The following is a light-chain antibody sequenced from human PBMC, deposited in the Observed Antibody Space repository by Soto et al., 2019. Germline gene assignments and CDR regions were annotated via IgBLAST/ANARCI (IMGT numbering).Light chain of an antibody. J-gene: IGKJ2*01. CDR3: QQYYSTPT. CDR1: QSVLYRSNNKNY. CDR2: WAS. V-gene: IGKV4-1*01. Sequence: DIVMTQSPDSLAVSLGERATINCKSSQSVLYRSNNKNYLTWYQQKPGQPPKLLIYWASTRQSGVPDRFSGSGSGTDFTLTISNLQAEDVAVYYCQQYYSTPTFGQGTKLEIK.